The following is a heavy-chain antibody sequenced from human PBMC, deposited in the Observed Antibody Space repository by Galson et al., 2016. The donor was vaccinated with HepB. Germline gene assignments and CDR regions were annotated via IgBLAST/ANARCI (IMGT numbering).Heavy chain of an antibody. CDR1: GASISGYY. Sequence: SETLSLTCTVSGASISGYYLSWIRQPPGKGLEWIGYIYYSGRTNYSPSLKSRVTISVDTSKNQFSLKLSSVTAADTAVYYCARDDSGGWYGFHYDMDVWGQGTTVTVSS. J-gene: IGHJ6*02. CDR3: ARDDSGGWYGFHYDMDV. V-gene: IGHV4-59*01. D-gene: IGHD6-19*01. CDR2: IYYSGRT.